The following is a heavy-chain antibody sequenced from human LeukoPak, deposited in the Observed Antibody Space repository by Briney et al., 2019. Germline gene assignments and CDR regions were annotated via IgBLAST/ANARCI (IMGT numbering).Heavy chain of an antibody. CDR3: AKEVRRAYYGSGRRLDY. V-gene: IGHV3-30*18. CDR1: GFTFSSYG. J-gene: IGHJ4*02. D-gene: IGHD3-10*01. Sequence: GRSLRLSCAASGFTFSSYGMHWVRQAPGKGLEWVAVISYDGSNKYYADSVEGRFTISRDNSKNTLYLQMNSLRAEDTAVYYCAKEVRRAYYGSGRRLDYWGQGTLVTVSS. CDR2: ISYDGSNK.